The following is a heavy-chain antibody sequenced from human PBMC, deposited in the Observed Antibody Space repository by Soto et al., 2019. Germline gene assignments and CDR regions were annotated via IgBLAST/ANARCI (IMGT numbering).Heavy chain of an antibody. CDR1: GGSITSSGYY. V-gene: IGHV4-31*03. Sequence: QVQLQESGPGLVKPSQTLSLTCTVSGGSITSSGYYWSWIRQHPGEGLEWIGFTSNSGSTSYNPSPKRRVTIPVDTSSTQSSLNLKSVTAADTAVYYCARGGGSTKVDYWGQGTLVTVSP. J-gene: IGHJ4*02. CDR3: ARGGGSTKVDY. CDR2: TSNSGST. D-gene: IGHD2-2*01.